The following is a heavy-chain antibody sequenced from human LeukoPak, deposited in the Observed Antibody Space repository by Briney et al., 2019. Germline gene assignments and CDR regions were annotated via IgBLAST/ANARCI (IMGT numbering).Heavy chain of an antibody. CDR1: GGSISSSSYY. V-gene: IGHV4-39*01. CDR2: IYYSGST. Sequence: SETLSLTCTVSGGSISSSSYYWGWIRQPPGKGLEWIGSIYYSGSTYYNPSLKSRVTISVDTSKNQFSLKLSSVTAADTAVYYCARGRITIFGVVIATDTYFDYWGQGTLVTVSS. D-gene: IGHD3-3*01. CDR3: ARGRITIFGVVIATDTYFDY. J-gene: IGHJ4*02.